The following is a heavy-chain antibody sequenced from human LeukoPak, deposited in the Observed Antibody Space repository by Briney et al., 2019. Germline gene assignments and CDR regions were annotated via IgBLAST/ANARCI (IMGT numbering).Heavy chain of an antibody. CDR3: ATDGAGFDT. V-gene: IGHV3-11*01. CDR2: INIGGTNT. J-gene: IGHJ5*02. CDR1: GFNFNDYY. Sequence: GGSLRLSCAASGFNFNDYYMSWIRQAPGKGLGWLSYINIGGTNTHYADSVKGRFTISRDNAKKSLYLEMNNLRAEDTAVYSCATDGAGFDTWGQGVLVTVSS.